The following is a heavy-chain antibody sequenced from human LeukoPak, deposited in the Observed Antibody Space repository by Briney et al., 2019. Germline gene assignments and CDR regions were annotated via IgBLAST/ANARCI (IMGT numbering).Heavy chain of an antibody. J-gene: IGHJ6*03. Sequence: GASVKVSCKASGGTFSSYAISWVRQAPGQGLEWMGRIIPIFGTANYAQKFQGRVTITTDESTSTAYMELSSLRSEDTAVYYCARGGPTAAVYYYYMDVWGKGTTVTVSS. CDR2: IIPIFGTA. CDR3: ARGGPTAAVYYYYMDV. D-gene: IGHD6-13*01. V-gene: IGHV1-69*05. CDR1: GGTFSSYA.